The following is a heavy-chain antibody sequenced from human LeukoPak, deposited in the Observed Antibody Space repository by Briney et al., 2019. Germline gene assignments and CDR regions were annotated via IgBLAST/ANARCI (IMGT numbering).Heavy chain of an antibody. J-gene: IGHJ4*02. V-gene: IGHV3-43D*03. CDR3: AKDRQAAAGEKTFDY. D-gene: IGHD6-13*01. CDR1: GFTFDDYA. CDR2: ISRDGGST. Sequence: GGSLRLSCAASGFTFDDYAMHWVRQAPGKGLEWVSLISRDGGSTYYADSAKGRFTISRDNSKNSLYLQMNSLRAEDTALYYCAKDRQAAAGEKTFDYWGQGTLVTVSP.